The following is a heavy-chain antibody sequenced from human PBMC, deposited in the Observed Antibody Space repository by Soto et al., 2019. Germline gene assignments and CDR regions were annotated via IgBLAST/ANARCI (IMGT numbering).Heavy chain of an antibody. V-gene: IGHV1-69*04. CDR2: SSTNIGRA. CDR1: GYTLTSYD. Sequence: SVKVSCKASGYTLTSYDISWVRQAPGQGLEWMGRSSTNIGRANYAQKFQGRVTITADKSTSTAYMELSSLRSEDTAVYYCARERCSGGRCYSNYFDYWGQGTLVTVSS. CDR3: ARERCSGGRCYSNYFDY. J-gene: IGHJ4*02. D-gene: IGHD2-15*01.